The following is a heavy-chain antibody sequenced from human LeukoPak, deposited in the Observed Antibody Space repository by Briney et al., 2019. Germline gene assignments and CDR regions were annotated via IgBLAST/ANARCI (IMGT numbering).Heavy chain of an antibody. Sequence: GESLKISCQASGYTFTDYWIGWVRQLPGKGLEWMGIVWPNDSGTRYNSSFQGQVTISADKSTNTAYLQWRSLKASDTAIYYCARQVGKILRFTPRYFDNWGQGTLVTVSS. CDR1: GYTFTDYW. D-gene: IGHD1-26*01. J-gene: IGHJ4*02. CDR3: ARQVGKILRFTPRYFDN. V-gene: IGHV5-51*01. CDR2: VWPNDSGT.